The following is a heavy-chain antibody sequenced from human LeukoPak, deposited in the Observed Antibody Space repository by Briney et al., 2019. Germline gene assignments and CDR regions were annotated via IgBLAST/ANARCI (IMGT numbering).Heavy chain of an antibody. D-gene: IGHD6-13*01. Sequence: GGSLRLSCAASGFTFSSYEMNWVRQAPGKGLEWVSYISSSGSTIYYADSVKGRFTISRDNAKNSLYLQMNSLRAEDTAVYYCARRYSSSWYSYDCWGQGTLVTVSS. CDR1: GFTFSSYE. CDR3: ARRYSSSWYSYDC. J-gene: IGHJ4*02. CDR2: ISSSGSTI. V-gene: IGHV3-48*03.